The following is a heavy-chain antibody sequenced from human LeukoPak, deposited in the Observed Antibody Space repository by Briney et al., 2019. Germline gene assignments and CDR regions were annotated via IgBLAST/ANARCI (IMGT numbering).Heavy chain of an antibody. V-gene: IGHV3-23*01. CDR2: ISGSGGST. CDR3: AKVARGSYFDAFDI. Sequence: GGSLRLSCAASGFTFNTYTINWVRQAPGKGLEWVSAISGSGGSTYYADSVKGRFTISRDNSKNTLYLQMNSLRAEDTAVYYCAKVARGSYFDAFDIWGQGTMVTVSS. D-gene: IGHD1-26*01. J-gene: IGHJ3*02. CDR1: GFTFNTYT.